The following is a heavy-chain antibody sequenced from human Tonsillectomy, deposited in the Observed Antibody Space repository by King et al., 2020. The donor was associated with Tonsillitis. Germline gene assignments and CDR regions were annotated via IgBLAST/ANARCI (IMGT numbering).Heavy chain of an antibody. CDR2: INHSGST. V-gene: IGHV4-34*01. Sequence: VQLQQWGAGLLKPSETLSLTCAVYGGSFSGYYWSWIRQPPGKGLEWIGEINHSGSTNYNPSLKSRVIVSVDTSKNQFSLKLSSVTAADTAVYYCARRFPGGKGVDYWGQGTLVTVSS. D-gene: IGHD3-16*01. CDR3: ARRFPGGKGVDY. CDR1: GGSFSGYY. J-gene: IGHJ4*02.